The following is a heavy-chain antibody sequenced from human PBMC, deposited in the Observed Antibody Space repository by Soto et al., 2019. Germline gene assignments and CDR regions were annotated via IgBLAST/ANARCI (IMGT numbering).Heavy chain of an antibody. D-gene: IGHD3-10*01. CDR3: ASDLGGGSSGSEDYFDY. V-gene: IGHV4-39*01. CDR1: GGSISSSSYY. CDR2: IYYSGST. J-gene: IGHJ4*02. Sequence: PSETLSLTCTVSGGSISSSSYYWGWIRQPPGKGLEWIGSIYYSGSTYYNPSLKSRVTISVDTSKNQFSLKLSSVTAADTAVYYCASDLGGGSSGSEDYFDYWGQGTLVTVS.